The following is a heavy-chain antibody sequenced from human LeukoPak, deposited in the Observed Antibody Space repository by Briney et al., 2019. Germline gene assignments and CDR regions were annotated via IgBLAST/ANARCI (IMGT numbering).Heavy chain of an antibody. CDR2: IYYSGTT. V-gene: IGHV4-59*01. J-gene: IGHJ6*02. CDR3: AREDPRTKVPEGMDV. D-gene: IGHD4/OR15-4a*01. Sequence: SETLSLTCTASGGSISHYYWSWIRQPPGKGLEWIGYIYYSGTTNYNPSLKSRVTISVDTSKNQFSLELNSVTAADTAVYYCAREDPRTKVPEGMDVWGRGTTVTVSS. CDR1: GGSISHYY.